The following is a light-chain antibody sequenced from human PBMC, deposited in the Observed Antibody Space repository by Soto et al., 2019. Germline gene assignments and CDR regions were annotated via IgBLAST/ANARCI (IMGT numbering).Light chain of an antibody. J-gene: IGKJ1*01. Sequence: IQMTQSTSSVSASVGDRVTITCQASRDISTWVAWYQQKPGKAPKLLIYSASALKRGVPSMFSGSGSGTDFALTVSSLHPEDFATYYCQQADTFPWTFGQGTKVEIK. CDR1: RDISTW. V-gene: IGKV1D-12*01. CDR2: SAS. CDR3: QQADTFPWT.